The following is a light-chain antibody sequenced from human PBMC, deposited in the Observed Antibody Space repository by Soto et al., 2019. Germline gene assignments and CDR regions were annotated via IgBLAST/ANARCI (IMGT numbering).Light chain of an antibody. V-gene: IGKV3-20*01. CDR2: TAS. CDR3: QQYGSSPLYT. J-gene: IGKJ2*01. CDR1: QNVGLN. Sequence: EMVLTQSPATLSLSPGESATLSCRASQNVGLNFAWYQQKSGQPPRLLIHTASSRATGIPARFNGSGSRTDFTLTISRLEPEDFAVYYCQQYGSSPLYTFGQGTKLEIK.